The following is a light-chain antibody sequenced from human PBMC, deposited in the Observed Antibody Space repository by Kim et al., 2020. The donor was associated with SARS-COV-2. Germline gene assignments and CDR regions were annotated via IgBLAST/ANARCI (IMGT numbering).Light chain of an antibody. Sequence: RVTIACTGSSSNSGAGYDGHWYQQIPGRAPKLLIEGNNKRPSWVPDRFSGSKSGTSVSLDITGLQAEDEAVYYCQSYDRSLSGSVFGGGTQLTVL. CDR3: QSYDRSLSGSV. V-gene: IGLV1-40*01. CDR2: GNN. J-gene: IGLJ3*02. CDR1: SSNSGAGYD.